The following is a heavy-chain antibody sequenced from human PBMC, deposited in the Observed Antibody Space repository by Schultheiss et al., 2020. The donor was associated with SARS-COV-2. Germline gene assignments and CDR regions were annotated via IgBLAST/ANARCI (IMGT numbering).Heavy chain of an antibody. CDR3: AREYCGGDCYSNYYYGMDV. J-gene: IGHJ6*02. CDR1: EFTFSSYS. V-gene: IGHV3-21*01. CDR2: ISSSSSYI. D-gene: IGHD2-21*02. Sequence: GESLKISCGASEFTFSSYSMNWVRQAPGKGLEWVSSISSSSSYIYYADSVKGRFTISRDNAKNSLYLQMNSLRAEDTAVYYCAREYCGGDCYSNYYYGMDVWGQGTTVTVSS.